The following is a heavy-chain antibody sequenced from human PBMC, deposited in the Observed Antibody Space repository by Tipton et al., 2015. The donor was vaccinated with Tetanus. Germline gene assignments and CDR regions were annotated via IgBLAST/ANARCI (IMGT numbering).Heavy chain of an antibody. J-gene: IGHJ4*02. D-gene: IGHD1-14*01. CDR3: ARAPNRISRAYDY. CDR2: IYHRGTT. V-gene: IGHV4-31*11. CDR1: GDSISNGGYY. Sequence: TLSLTCAVSGDSISNGGYYWNWIRQRPGKGLEWLGNIYHRGTTYYNPSLKSRITISVDTSKNQFSLKLSSMTAADTAVYHCARAPNRISRAYDYWDQGTQITVSS.